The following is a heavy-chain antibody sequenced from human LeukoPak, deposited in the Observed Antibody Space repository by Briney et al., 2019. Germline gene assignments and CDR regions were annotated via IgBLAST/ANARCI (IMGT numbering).Heavy chain of an antibody. J-gene: IGHJ4*02. CDR2: ISGSGGST. D-gene: IGHD6-19*01. CDR3: AKDTSSGWYEGTFGY. CDR1: GLTFSSYG. V-gene: IGHV3-23*01. Sequence: GGSLRLSCAASGLTFSSYGMSWVRQAPGKGLERVSAISGSGGSTYYADSVKGRFTISRDNSKNTLYLQMNSLRAEDTAVYYCAKDTSSGWYEGTFGYWGQGTLVTVSS.